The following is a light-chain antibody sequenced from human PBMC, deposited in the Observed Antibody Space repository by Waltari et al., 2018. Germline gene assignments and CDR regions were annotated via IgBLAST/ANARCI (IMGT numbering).Light chain of an antibody. V-gene: IGLV2-8*01. Sequence: QSALTQPPSESGSPGQSVTISCPGTSSDVGGYHYVSWYQQHPGKAPKLMIYEVSNRPTGVPDRFSGSKSGNTASLTVSGLQSEDEADYYCSSFGGSSNLIFGGGTDLTVL. CDR2: EVS. CDR3: SSFGGSSNLI. J-gene: IGLJ2*01. CDR1: SSDVGGYHY.